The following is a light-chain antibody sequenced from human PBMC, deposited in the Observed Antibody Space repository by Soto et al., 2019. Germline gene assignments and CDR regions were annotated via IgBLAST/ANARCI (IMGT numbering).Light chain of an antibody. J-gene: IGKJ2*01. Sequence: DIQMTQSPSSLSASVGDRVTITCRASQSISSYLNWYQQKPGKAPKLLIYAASSLQSGVPSRFSGSGSGTDFTLTISSLQTEDFATYYCQQMYTFGQGTKLEIK. V-gene: IGKV1-39*01. CDR3: QQMYT. CDR1: QSISSY. CDR2: AAS.